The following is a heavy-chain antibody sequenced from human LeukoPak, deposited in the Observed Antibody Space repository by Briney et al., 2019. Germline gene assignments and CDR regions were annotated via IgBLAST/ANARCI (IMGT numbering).Heavy chain of an antibody. CDR2: INTGNGNT. Sequence: ASVKVSCKASGYSFTRYAMYWVRQASGQRLEWMGWINTGNGNTKYSQKFQGRVTITRDTSASTAHMELRSLRSEDTAVYYCGRTTADYVYYGMDVWGQGTTVTVSS. J-gene: IGHJ6*02. CDR3: GRTTADYVYYGMDV. V-gene: IGHV1-3*04. CDR1: GYSFTRYA. D-gene: IGHD4-17*01.